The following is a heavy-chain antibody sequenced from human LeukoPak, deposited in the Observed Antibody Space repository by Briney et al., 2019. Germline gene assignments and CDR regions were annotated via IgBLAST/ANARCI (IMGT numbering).Heavy chain of an antibody. CDR2: IYYSGST. Sequence: SETLSLTCTVSGGSISSYYWSWIRQPPGKGLEWIGYIYYSGSTNYNPSLKSRVTMSVDTSKNQFSLKLNSVTAADTAVYYCARVAYGDYYFDYWGQGTLVTVSS. V-gene: IGHV4-59*12. D-gene: IGHD4-17*01. CDR3: ARVAYGDYYFDY. J-gene: IGHJ4*02. CDR1: GGSISSYY.